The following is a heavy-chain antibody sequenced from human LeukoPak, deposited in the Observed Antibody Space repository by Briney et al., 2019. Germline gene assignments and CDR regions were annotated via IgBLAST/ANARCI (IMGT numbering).Heavy chain of an antibody. Sequence: GGSLRLSCAASGFTFSSYAMHWVRQAPGKGLEWVAVISYDGSNKYYADSVKGRFTISRDNSKNTLYLQMNSLRAEDTAVCYCARDRSGALDYWGQGTLVTVSS. D-gene: IGHD2-15*01. CDR2: ISYDGSNK. J-gene: IGHJ4*02. CDR1: GFTFSSYA. V-gene: IGHV3-30-3*01. CDR3: ARDRSGALDY.